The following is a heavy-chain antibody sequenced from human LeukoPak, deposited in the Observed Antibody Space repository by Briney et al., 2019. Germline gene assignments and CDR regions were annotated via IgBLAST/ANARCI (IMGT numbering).Heavy chain of an antibody. CDR3: AREGGFYRPLDY. V-gene: IGHV4-4*02. CDR2: VHLDGRT. Sequence: SETLSLTCGVSGGSVSSTNWWTWIRQPPGKGLEWIGEVHLDGRTNFNPSLKSRLTMSVDLSETHVSLKLTSVTAADTAVYYCAREGGFYRPLDYSGQGTLVTVSS. CDR1: GGSVSSTNW. J-gene: IGHJ4*02. D-gene: IGHD6-25*01.